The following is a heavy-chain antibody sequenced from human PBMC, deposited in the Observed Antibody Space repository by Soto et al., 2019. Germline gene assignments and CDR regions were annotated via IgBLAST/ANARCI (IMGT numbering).Heavy chain of an antibody. CDR2: INHSGST. J-gene: IGHJ5*02. CDR3: ARVGLGRNSAARGWFDP. CDR1: GGSFRGYY. V-gene: IGHV4-34*01. Sequence: SETLSLTCAAYGGSFRGYYCSWIRQPPGKGLEWIGEINHSGSTNYNPSLKSRVTISVDTSKNQFSLKLSSVAAAATALYYCARVGLGRNSAARGWFDPWGQGTLV. D-gene: IGHD6-25*01.